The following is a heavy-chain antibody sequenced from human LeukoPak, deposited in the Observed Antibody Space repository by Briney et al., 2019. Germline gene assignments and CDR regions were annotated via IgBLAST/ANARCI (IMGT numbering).Heavy chain of an antibody. Sequence: GGSLRLSCAASGFTFSSYSMNWVRQAPGKGLEWVSSISSSSSYIYYADSVKGRFTISRDNAKNSLYLQMNSLRAEDTALYYCAKGLCSSTSCLFDYWGQGTLVTVSS. CDR3: AKGLCSSTSCLFDY. D-gene: IGHD2-2*01. V-gene: IGHV3-21*04. CDR2: ISSSSSYI. CDR1: GFTFSSYS. J-gene: IGHJ4*02.